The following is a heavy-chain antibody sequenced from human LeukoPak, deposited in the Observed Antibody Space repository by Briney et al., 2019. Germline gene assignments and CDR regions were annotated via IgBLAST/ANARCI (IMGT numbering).Heavy chain of an antibody. J-gene: IGHJ5*02. CDR3: ARGCSSTSCYKGWFDP. CDR2: ISSSSSYI. CDR1: GFTFSSYS. V-gene: IGHV3-21*01. D-gene: IGHD2-2*02. Sequence: PGGSLRLSCAASGFTFSSYSMNRVRQAPGKGLEWVSSISSSSSYIYYADSVKGRITISGDNAKNSLYLQMNSLRAEDTAVYYCARGCSSTSCYKGWFDPWGQGTLVTVSS.